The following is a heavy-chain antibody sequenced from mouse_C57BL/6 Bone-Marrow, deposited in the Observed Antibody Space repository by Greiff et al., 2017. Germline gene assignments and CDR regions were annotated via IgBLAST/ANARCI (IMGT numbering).Heavy chain of an antibody. V-gene: IGHV2-3*01. CDR2: IWGDGST. CDR3: AKVTTVVEGFAY. J-gene: IGHJ3*01. CDR1: GFSLTSYG. Sequence: VQRVESGPGLVAPSQSLSITCTVSGFSLTSYGVSWVRQPPGKGLEWLGVIWGDGSTNYHSALISRLSISKDNSKSQVFLKLNSPQTDDTAADYCAKVTTVVEGFAYWGQGTLVTVSA. D-gene: IGHD1-1*01.